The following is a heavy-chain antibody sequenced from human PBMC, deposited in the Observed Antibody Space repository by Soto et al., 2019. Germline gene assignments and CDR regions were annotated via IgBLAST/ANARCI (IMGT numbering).Heavy chain of an antibody. CDR2: INYDGYS. V-gene: IGHV4-59*08. CDR3: ARHGFGPLHGLVDV. D-gene: IGHD3-10*01. Sequence: QEQWQESGPGLVKPSETLSLTCTVSGGSITNYYCSWFRQPPGKGLEWIGYINYDGYSAYNLSLKRRVTLSMDASKTQFSLMLESVTATDTAVYYCARHGFGPLHGLVDVWCPGTTVIVSS. J-gene: IGHJ6*02. CDR1: GGSITNYY.